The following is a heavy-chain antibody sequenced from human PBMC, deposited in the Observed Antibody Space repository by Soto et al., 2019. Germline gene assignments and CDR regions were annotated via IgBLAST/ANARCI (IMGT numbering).Heavy chain of an antibody. Sequence: PGGSLRLSCAASGFTFSDYFMSWIRQAPGKGPEWISHISSSSISTNYADSLKGRFTISRDNAKNSLYLEMTSLTAEDTAIYYCAKNGDYSYYYAMDVWGQGTTVTVSS. CDR2: ISSSSIST. D-gene: IGHD4-17*01. CDR3: AKNGDYSYYYAMDV. J-gene: IGHJ6*02. V-gene: IGHV3-11*06. CDR1: GFTFSDYF.